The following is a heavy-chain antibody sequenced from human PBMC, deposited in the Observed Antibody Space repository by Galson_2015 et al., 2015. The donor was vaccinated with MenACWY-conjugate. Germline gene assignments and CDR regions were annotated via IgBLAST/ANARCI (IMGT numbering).Heavy chain of an antibody. Sequence: SLRLSCAVSGFTFSNYAMSWVRQAPGKGLEWVSAISGSGDTTYYADSVKGRFTSSRDNSKSEVYLQMNTLRADETAVYYCARDGGGLECSSPSCGTNYYYFYGMDVRGQGTTVTVFS. V-gene: IGHV3-23*01. D-gene: IGHD2-2*01. CDR1: GFTFSNYA. J-gene: IGHJ6*02. CDR3: ARDGGGLECSSPSCGTNYYYFYGMDV. CDR2: ISGSGDTT.